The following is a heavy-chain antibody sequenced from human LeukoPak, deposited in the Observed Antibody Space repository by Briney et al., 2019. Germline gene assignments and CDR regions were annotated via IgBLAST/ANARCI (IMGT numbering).Heavy chain of an antibody. CDR3: ARCRLRWYSNLIAFDI. CDR2: INHSGST. CDR1: GSYINNYY. D-gene: IGHD4-23*01. Sequence: SETLSLTCSVSGSYINNYYWSWIRQPPGKGLEWIGEINHSGSTNYNPSLKSRVTISVGTSKNQFSLKLSSVTAADTAVYYCARCRLRWYSNLIAFDIWGQGTMVTVSS. J-gene: IGHJ3*02. V-gene: IGHV4-34*01.